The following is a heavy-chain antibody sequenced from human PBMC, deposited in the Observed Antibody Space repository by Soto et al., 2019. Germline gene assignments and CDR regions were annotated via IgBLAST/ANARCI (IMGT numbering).Heavy chain of an antibody. CDR2: INAGNGNT. Sequence: GASVKVSCKASGYTFTSYAMHWVRQAPGQRLEWMGWINAGNGNTKYSQKFQGRVTITRDTSASTAYMELSSLRSEDTAVYYCARDIDFWNGYFAYRVDFGYYGMDVWGQGTTVTVSS. CDR3: ARDIDFWNGYFAYRVDFGYYGMDV. CDR1: GYTFTSYA. D-gene: IGHD3-3*01. V-gene: IGHV1-3*01. J-gene: IGHJ6*02.